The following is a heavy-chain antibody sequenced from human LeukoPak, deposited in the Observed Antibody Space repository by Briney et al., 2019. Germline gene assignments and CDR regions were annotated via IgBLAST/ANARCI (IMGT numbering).Heavy chain of an antibody. CDR1: GGSFSRYF. V-gene: IGHV4-34*01. D-gene: IGHD3/OR15-3a*01. CDR2: VNDSGST. J-gene: IGHJ6*03. CDR3: ARGTSYDFGTDNYYIDV. Sequence: PSGTVSLTCAVYGGSFSRYFWTWIRQPPGKGLEWIGEVNDSGSTIYNPSLKSLVTISLDAPNNQFSLKVSSVTAADTAVYFCARGTSYDFGTDNYYIDVWGTGTTVTVSS.